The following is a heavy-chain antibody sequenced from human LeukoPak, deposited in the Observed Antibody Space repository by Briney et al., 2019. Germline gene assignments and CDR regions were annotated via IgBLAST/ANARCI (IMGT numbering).Heavy chain of an antibody. V-gene: IGHV1-18*01. CDR2: ISAYNGNT. D-gene: IGHD6-19*01. CDR1: GYTFTNYG. J-gene: IGHJ4*02. CDR3: ARDLGSGWQRNFDY. Sequence: ASVKVSCKASGYTFTNYGISWVRQAPGQGLGWMGWISAYNGNTNYAQKLQGRVTMTTDTSTNTAYMELRSLRSDDTAVYYCARDLGSGWQRNFDYWGQGTLVTVSS.